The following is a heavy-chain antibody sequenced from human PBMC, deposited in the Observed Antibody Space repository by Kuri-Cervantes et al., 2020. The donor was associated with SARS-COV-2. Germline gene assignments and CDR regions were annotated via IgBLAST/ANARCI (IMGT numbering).Heavy chain of an antibody. V-gene: IGHV4-34*01. CDR1: GGSFSGYY. Sequence: GSLRLSCAVYGGSFSGYYWSWIRQPPGKGLEWIGEINHSGSTNYNPSLKSRVTISVDTSKNQFSLKLSSVTAADTAVYYCARDRRDSSGWANWFDPWGQGTLVTVSS. D-gene: IGHD6-19*01. CDR3: ARDRRDSSGWANWFDP. J-gene: IGHJ5*02. CDR2: INHSGST.